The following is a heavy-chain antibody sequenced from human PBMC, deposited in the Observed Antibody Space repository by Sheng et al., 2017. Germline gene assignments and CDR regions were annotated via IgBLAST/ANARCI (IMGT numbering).Heavy chain of an antibody. Sequence: EVQLVESGGGSVHPGESLRLSCAASGFTSSRHWMQWVRQAPGKGLVWVSRIDGDGSTTTYADSVKGRFTIFRENAKNTLYLQMNSLRAEDTAVYYCSKRRRGSGWYEGRSWDWGQGTLVTVSS. V-gene: IGHV3-74*03. CDR2: IDGDGSTT. D-gene: IGHD6-19*01. CDR1: GFTSSRHW. J-gene: IGHJ1*01. CDR3: SKRRRGSGWYEGRSWD.